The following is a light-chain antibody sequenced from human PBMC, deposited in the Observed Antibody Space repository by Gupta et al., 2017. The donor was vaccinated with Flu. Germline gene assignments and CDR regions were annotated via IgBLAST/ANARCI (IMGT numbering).Light chain of an antibody. CDR2: AAS. CDR1: QSISSY. J-gene: IGKJ1*01. CDR3: QQSYSNPRT. V-gene: IGKV1-39*01. Sequence: DIQSTQSPSSLSASVGDRVTITCRASQSISSYLNWYQHKPGKAPKVLIYAASSLQSGVPSRFSGSGSGTDCTLTISSLQPEDFATYYCQQSYSNPRTFGPGTKVEIK.